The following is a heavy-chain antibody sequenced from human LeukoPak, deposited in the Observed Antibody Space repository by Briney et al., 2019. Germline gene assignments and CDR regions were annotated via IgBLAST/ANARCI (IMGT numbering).Heavy chain of an antibody. CDR3: AKDTGRGYSGYGSVPDY. D-gene: IGHD5-12*01. CDR2: IRYDGSNK. V-gene: IGHV3-30*02. CDR1: GFTFSSYG. Sequence: PGGSLRLSCAASGFTFSSYGMHWVRQAPGKGLEWVAFIRYDGSNKYYADSVKGRFTISRDNSKNTLYLQMNSLRAEDTAVYYCAKDTGRGYSGYGSVPDYWGQGTLVTVSS. J-gene: IGHJ4*02.